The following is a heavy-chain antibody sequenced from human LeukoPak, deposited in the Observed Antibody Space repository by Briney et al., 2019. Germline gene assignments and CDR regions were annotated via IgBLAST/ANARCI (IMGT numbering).Heavy chain of an antibody. Sequence: SETLSLTCTVSGGSISSHYWSWIRQPPGKGLEWIGYIYYSGSTNYNPSLKSRVTISVDTSKNQFSLKLSSVTAADTAVYYCAREGYGDYYYMDVWGKGTTVTVSS. CDR2: IYYSGST. V-gene: IGHV4-59*11. CDR1: GGSISSHY. J-gene: IGHJ6*03. CDR3: AREGYGDYYYMDV. D-gene: IGHD4-17*01.